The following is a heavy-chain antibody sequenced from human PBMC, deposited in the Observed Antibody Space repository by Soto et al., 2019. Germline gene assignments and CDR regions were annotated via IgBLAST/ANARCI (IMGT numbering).Heavy chain of an antibody. V-gene: IGHV3-23*01. Sequence: EVQLLESGGGLVQPGGSLRLSCAASGFTFSSHAMTWVRQAPGKGLEYVSAISGRGDSTYYADSVTGRFTISRDNSKNTLYLQMMSLRAEDTAVYYCANDYWGQGTLVIVSS. CDR2: ISGRGDST. CDR3: ANDY. CDR1: GFTFSSHA. J-gene: IGHJ4*02.